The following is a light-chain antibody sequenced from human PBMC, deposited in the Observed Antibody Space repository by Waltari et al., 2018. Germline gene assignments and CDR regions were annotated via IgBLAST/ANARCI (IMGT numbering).Light chain of an antibody. Sequence: QSVLTQPPSASGTPGQRVTMSCSGSNSNVGSNNVNWYRQVPGTAPKLVIYNNDQRPSGVPDRFSGSKAAASASRAISGLQSEDEADYFCEAWDDTLNGPVFGGGTKLTVL. CDR2: NND. V-gene: IGLV1-44*01. J-gene: IGLJ3*02. CDR3: EAWDDTLNGPV. CDR1: NSNVGSNN.